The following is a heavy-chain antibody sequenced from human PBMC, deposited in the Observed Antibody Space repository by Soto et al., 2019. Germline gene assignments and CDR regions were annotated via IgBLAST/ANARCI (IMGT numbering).Heavy chain of an antibody. CDR1: GFTFDDYA. CDR3: AKVATVTSKPETYFDY. Sequence: GGSLRLSCAASGFTFDDYAMHWVRQAPGKGLEWVSGISWNSGSIGYADSVKGRFTISRDNAKNSLYLQMNSLRAEDTALYYCAKVATVTSKPETYFDYWGQGTLVTVSS. J-gene: IGHJ4*02. CDR2: ISWNSGSI. D-gene: IGHD4-17*01. V-gene: IGHV3-9*01.